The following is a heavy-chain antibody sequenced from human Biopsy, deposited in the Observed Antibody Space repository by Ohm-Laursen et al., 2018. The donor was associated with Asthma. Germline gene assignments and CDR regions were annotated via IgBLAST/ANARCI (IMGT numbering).Heavy chain of an antibody. CDR3: AKVRSDWVITESFDY. CDR1: GFTFDEYT. CDR2: ISWNSATI. D-gene: IGHD3-22*01. J-gene: IGHJ4*02. Sequence: SLRLSCAASGFTFDEYTMHWVRQAPGKGLEWVSGISWNSATIGYADSVEGRFTISRDNAKNSVFLHMDSLRPEDTAFYYCAKVRSDWVITESFDYWGQGVLVTVSP. V-gene: IGHV3-9*01.